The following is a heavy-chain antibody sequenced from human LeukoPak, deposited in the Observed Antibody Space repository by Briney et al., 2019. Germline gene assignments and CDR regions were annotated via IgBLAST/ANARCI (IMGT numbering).Heavy chain of an antibody. V-gene: IGHV3-30-3*01. Sequence: TGGSLRLSCAASGFTFSSYAMHWVRQAPGKGLEWVTVISYDGSNKYYADSVKGRFTISRDNSKNTLYLQMNSLRAEDTAVYYCARGDPFPEVVNYYDSSGNHGMDVWGQGTTVTVSS. CDR3: ARGDPFPEVVNYYDSSGNHGMDV. CDR1: GFTFSSYA. D-gene: IGHD3-22*01. J-gene: IGHJ6*02. CDR2: ISYDGSNK.